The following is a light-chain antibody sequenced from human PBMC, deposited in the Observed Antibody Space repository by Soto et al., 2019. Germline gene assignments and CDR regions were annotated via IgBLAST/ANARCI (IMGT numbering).Light chain of an antibody. J-gene: IGKJ5*01. CDR1: QGISSY. CDR2: AAS. CDR3: QQLNSYPIT. V-gene: IGKV1-8*01. Sequence: AIRMTQSPSSFSASTGDKVTITFRASQGISSYLAWYQQKPGKAPKLLIYAASTLQSGVPSRFSGSGSGTDFTLTISCLQSEDFATYCCQQLNSYPITFGQGTRLEIK.